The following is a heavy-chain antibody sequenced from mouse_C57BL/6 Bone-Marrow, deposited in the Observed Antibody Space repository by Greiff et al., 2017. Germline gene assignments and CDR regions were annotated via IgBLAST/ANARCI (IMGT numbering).Heavy chain of an antibody. J-gene: IGHJ2*01. CDR3: AREGEERRDYFDY. V-gene: IGHV1-76*01. CDR1: GYTFTDYY. D-gene: IGHD2-14*01. Sequence: VQLQQSGAELVRPGASVKLSCKASGYTFTDYYINWVKQRPGQGLEWIARLYPGSGNTYYNEKFKGKATLTAEKSSSTAYMQLSSLTSEDSAVYFCAREGEERRDYFDYWGQGTTLTVSS. CDR2: LYPGSGNT.